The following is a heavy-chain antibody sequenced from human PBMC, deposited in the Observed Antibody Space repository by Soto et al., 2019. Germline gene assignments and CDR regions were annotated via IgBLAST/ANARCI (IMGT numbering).Heavy chain of an antibody. J-gene: IGHJ2*01. CDR3: TRGWGGYFDL. Sequence: QVQLQESGPGLVKPSETLSLTCTVSGVSISSYYWSWIRQPPGKGLEWIGYIYYSGSTNYNPSLTSRVTIPVDTSKNQFSLKLSSVTAADTAVYYCTRGWGGYFDLWGRGTLVTVSS. CDR2: IYYSGST. D-gene: IGHD1-26*01. V-gene: IGHV4-59*01. CDR1: GVSISSYY.